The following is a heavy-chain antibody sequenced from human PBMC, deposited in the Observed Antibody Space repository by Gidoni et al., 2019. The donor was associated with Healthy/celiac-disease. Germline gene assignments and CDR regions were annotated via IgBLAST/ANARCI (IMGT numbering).Heavy chain of an antibody. Sequence: QVQLVQSGAEVKKPGASVKVSCKASGYTLTGHYKHGVRQAPGQGLEWRGWINPNSGGTNYAQKFQGRVTMTRDTSISTAYMELSRLRSDDTAVYYCARDIVVVVAAEFGMDVWGKGTTVTVSS. J-gene: IGHJ6*04. CDR1: GYTLTGHY. CDR2: INPNSGGT. V-gene: IGHV1-2*02. CDR3: ARDIVVVVAAEFGMDV. D-gene: IGHD2-15*01.